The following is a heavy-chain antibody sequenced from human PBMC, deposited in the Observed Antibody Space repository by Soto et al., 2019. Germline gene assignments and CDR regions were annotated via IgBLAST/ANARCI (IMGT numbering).Heavy chain of an antibody. V-gene: IGHV3-30-3*01. CDR3: ARGHSGSYSYYFDY. CDR2: ISYDGSNK. Sequence: QVQLVESGGGVVQPGRSLRLSCAASGFTFSSYAMHWVRQAPGKGLEWVAVISYDGSNKYYADSVKGRFTISRDNSKNTLYLQMNSLRAEDTAVYYCARGHSGSYSYYFDYWGQGTLVTVSS. J-gene: IGHJ4*02. D-gene: IGHD1-26*01. CDR1: GFTFSSYA.